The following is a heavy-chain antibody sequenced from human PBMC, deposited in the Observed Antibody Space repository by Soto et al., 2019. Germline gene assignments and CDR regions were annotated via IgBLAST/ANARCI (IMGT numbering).Heavy chain of an antibody. D-gene: IGHD3-22*01. CDR1: GFTFSFCA. V-gene: IGHV3-23*01. CDR2: IRRNNGDT. J-gene: IGHJ4*02. CDR3: AKGDSDSYYYFDY. Sequence: EVQLLESGGGLVQPGGSLRLSCAASGFTFSFCAMSWVRQAPGKGLEWVSSIRRNNGDTYYADSVKGRFTISRDNSKNTLYLQMNSRRVEDTAVYYCAKGDSDSYYYFDYWGQGALVTVSS.